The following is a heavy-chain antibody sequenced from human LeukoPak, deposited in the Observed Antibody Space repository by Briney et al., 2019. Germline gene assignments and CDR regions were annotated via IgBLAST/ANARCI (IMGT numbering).Heavy chain of an antibody. CDR2: IYPGDSDT. CDR3: ARRRVYYDSSGYLYYFDY. Sequence: GESLQISCKGSGYIFTSYWIGWVRQIPGKGLEWVGIIYPGDSDTGYSPSFQGQVTISADKSISTAYLQWSSLKASDTAMYYCARRRVYYDSSGYLYYFDYWGQGTLVTVSS. CDR1: GYIFTSYW. D-gene: IGHD3-22*01. J-gene: IGHJ4*02. V-gene: IGHV5-51*01.